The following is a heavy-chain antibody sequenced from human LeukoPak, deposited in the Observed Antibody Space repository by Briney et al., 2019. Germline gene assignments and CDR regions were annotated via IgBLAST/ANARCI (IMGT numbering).Heavy chain of an antibody. D-gene: IGHD1-26*01. Sequence: PSQTLSLTCTVSGGSISSGGYYWSWIRQPAGKGLEWIGRIYTSGSTNFNPSLKSRVTISVDTSNNQFSLKLNSVTAADTAVYYCARDPSGLGSYYDLWGQGALVTVSS. CDR2: IYTSGST. J-gene: IGHJ4*02. CDR1: GGSISSGGYY. CDR3: ARDPSGLGSYYDL. V-gene: IGHV4-61*02.